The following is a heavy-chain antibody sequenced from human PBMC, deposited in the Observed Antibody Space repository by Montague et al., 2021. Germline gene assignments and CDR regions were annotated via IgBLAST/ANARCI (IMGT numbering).Heavy chain of an antibody. Sequence: SLRLSCAASGFIFNNYVMNWVRQAPGKGLEWVSGINENSINIDYADSVKGRFTISRDNAKNSLYLQMNSLRAEDTAFYYCVKDTRDYYPDFWGQGILVTVSS. D-gene: IGHD3-3*01. CDR2: INENSINI. CDR1: GFIFNNYV. J-gene: IGHJ4*02. CDR3: VKDTRDYYPDF. V-gene: IGHV3-9*01.